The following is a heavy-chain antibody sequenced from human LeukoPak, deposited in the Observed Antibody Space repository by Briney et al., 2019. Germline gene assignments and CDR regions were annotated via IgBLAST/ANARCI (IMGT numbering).Heavy chain of an antibody. D-gene: IGHD1-26*01. Sequence: SETLSLTCTVSGGSISSGCYYWSWIRQPAGKGLEWIGRIYTSGSTNYNPSLKSRVTISVDTSKNQFSLKLSSVTAADTAVYYCAREGFNREIDIWGQGTMVTVSS. J-gene: IGHJ3*02. CDR1: GGSISSGCYY. CDR3: AREGFNREIDI. CDR2: IYTSGST. V-gene: IGHV4-61*02.